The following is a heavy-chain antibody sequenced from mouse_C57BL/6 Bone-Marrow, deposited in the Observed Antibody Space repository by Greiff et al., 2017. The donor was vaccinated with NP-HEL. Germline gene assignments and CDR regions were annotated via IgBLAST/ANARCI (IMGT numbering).Heavy chain of an antibody. V-gene: IGHV1-64*01. Sequence: QVQLQQPGAELVKPGASVKLSCKASGYTFTSYWMHWVKQRPGQGLEWIGMIHPNSGSTNYNEKFKSKATLTVDKSSSTAYMQLSSLTSEDSAVYYRGRAPLYGYDEGHAMDYWGQGTSVTVSS. D-gene: IGHD2-2*01. CDR3: GRAPLYGYDEGHAMDY. CDR2: IHPNSGST. CDR1: GYTFTSYW. J-gene: IGHJ4*01.